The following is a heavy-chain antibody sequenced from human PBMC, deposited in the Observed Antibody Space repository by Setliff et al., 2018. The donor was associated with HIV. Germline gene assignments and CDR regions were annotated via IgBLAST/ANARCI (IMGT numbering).Heavy chain of an antibody. D-gene: IGHD2-15*01. V-gene: IGHV4-38-2*01. J-gene: IGHJ4*02. CDR3: ARGSWKDGAQGYFFDH. Sequence: SETLSLTCAVSGYFISSGYYWGWIRQPPGKGLEWIGSIYHSGSTYYNPSLKSRVTTSVDTSKNQFSLNLNSVTAADTAVYYCARGSWKDGAQGYFFDHWGQGTLVTVSS. CDR1: GYFISSGYY. CDR2: IYHSGST.